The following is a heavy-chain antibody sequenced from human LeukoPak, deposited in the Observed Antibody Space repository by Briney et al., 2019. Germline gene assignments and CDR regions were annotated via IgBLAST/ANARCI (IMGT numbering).Heavy chain of an antibody. CDR1: GFTLSSYS. V-gene: IGHV3-21*01. CDR2: ISSSSSYI. D-gene: IGHD3-10*01. Sequence: TGGSLRLSCAASGFTLSSYSMNWVRQAPGKGLEWVSSISSSSSYIYYADSVKGRFTISRDNARNSLYLQMNSLRAEDTALYYCARVDGSGEYYFDYWGQGTLVTVSS. CDR3: ARVDGSGEYYFDY. J-gene: IGHJ4*02.